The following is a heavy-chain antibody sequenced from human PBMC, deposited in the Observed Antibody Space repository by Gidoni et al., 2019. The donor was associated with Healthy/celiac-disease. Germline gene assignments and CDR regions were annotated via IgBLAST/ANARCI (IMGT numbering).Heavy chain of an antibody. CDR2: IYYSGST. D-gene: IGHD3-22*01. Sequence: QLQLQESGPGLVKPSETLSLTCTVSGGSISSSSYYWGWIRQPPGKGLEWIGSIYYSGSTYYNPSLKSRVTISVDTSKNQFSLKLSSVTAADTAVYYCAGIVVVITDAFDIWGQGTMVTVSS. J-gene: IGHJ3*02. V-gene: IGHV4-39*01. CDR1: GGSISSSSYY. CDR3: AGIVVVITDAFDI.